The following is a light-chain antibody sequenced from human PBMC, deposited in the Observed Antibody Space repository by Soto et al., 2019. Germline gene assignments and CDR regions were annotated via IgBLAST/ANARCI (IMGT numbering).Light chain of an antibody. V-gene: IGKV1-39*01. CDR3: QQSYSTPWT. CDR1: QSISSY. CDR2: AAS. J-gene: IGKJ1*01. Sequence: DVQMTQKPSSLSASVGDRVTITCRASQSISSYLNWYQQKPGKAPKLLIFAASSLQSGVPSGFSGSGSGTDFTLTISSLQPEDFATYYCQQSYSTPWTFGQGTMVDI.